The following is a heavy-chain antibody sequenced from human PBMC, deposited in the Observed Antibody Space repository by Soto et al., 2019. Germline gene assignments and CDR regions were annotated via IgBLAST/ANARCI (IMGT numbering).Heavy chain of an antibody. D-gene: IGHD3-3*01. CDR3: ARHVCADFWSGYYVGAFDY. J-gene: IGHJ4*02. V-gene: IGHV4-59*08. CDR2: IYSSGST. CDR1: GGSISSYY. Sequence: QVQLQESGPGLVKPSETLSLTCTVSGGSISSYYWSWIRQPPGKGLEWIWYIYSSGSTNYNPSLKSPITRSVDTSKHHSSLKLSSVTAADSAVYYCARHVCADFWSGYYVGAFDYWGQGTLVTVSS.